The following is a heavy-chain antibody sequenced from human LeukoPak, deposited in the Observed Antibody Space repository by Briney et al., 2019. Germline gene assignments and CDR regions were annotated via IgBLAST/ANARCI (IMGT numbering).Heavy chain of an antibody. CDR1: GGSISSYY. V-gene: IGHV4-59*08. J-gene: IGHJ4*02. CDR3: ARHVSSIGDYFDY. CDR2: IYYSGST. Sequence: SETLSLTCTVSGGSISSYYWSWIRQPPGKGLEWIGYIYYSGSTNYNPSLKSRVTISVDTSKNQFSLKLSSVTAADTAVYYCARHVSSIGDYFDYWGQGTLVTVSS. D-gene: IGHD2/OR15-2a*01.